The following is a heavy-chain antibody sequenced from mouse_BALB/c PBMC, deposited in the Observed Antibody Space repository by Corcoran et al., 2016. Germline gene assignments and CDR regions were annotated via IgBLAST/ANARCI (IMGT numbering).Heavy chain of an antibody. J-gene: IGHJ1*01. V-gene: IGHV1S34*01. CDR3: ARGAMITTRYFDV. CDR1: GYSFTGYY. D-gene: IGHD2-4*01. Sequence: LVKTGASVKISCKASGYSFTGYYLHWVKQSHGKSLEWIGYISCYNGATSYNQKFKGKATFTVDTSSSTAYMQFNSLTSEDSAGDYCARGAMITTRYFDVWGAGTTVTVSS. CDR2: ISCYNGAT.